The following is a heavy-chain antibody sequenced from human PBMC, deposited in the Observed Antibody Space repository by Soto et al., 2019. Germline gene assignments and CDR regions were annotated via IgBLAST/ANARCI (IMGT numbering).Heavy chain of an antibody. V-gene: IGHV1-69*04. CDR1: GGTFSSYT. D-gene: IGHD6-13*01. CDR3: AREFEAQYSSSSYIWFDP. CDR2: IIPILGIA. Sequence: SVKVSCKASGGTFSSYTISWVRQAPGQGLEWMGRIIPILGIANYAQKFQGRVTITADKSTSTAYMELSSLRSEDTAVYYCAREFEAQYSSSSYIWFDPWGQGTLVTVSS. J-gene: IGHJ5*02.